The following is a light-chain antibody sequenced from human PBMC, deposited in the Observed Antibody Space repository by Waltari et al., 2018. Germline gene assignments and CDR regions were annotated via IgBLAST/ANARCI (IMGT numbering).Light chain of an antibody. J-gene: IGLJ2*01. CDR2: DTN. CDR1: SSSIGNNF. Sequence: QSVLTQPHSLSVAAGQKVTIPGSASSSSIGNNFVVWYQQLPGTAPKVLIHDTNKRPSGIPDRCAGSKSGTSATLDITGLQTGNEADYYCQTWDKSLNVVVFGGGTKLTVL. CDR3: QTWDKSLNVVV. V-gene: IGLV1-51*01.